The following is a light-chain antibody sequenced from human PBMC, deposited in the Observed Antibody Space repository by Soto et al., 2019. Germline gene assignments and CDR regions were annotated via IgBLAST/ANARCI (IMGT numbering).Light chain of an antibody. Sequence: EIVLTQSPGTLSLSPGERATLSCRASPSVSSRYLAWFQQKPGQAPRLLIYGASSRATGIPDEFSGSGSGTDLTLTISRLEPEDFAVYYCQQYGSSWTFGQGTKAEIK. CDR1: PSVSSRY. CDR3: QQYGSSWT. CDR2: GAS. J-gene: IGKJ1*01. V-gene: IGKV3-20*01.